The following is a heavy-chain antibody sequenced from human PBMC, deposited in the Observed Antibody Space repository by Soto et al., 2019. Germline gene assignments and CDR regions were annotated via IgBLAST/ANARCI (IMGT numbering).Heavy chain of an antibody. D-gene: IGHD6-19*01. CDR1: GFTFGNYA. CDR2: IGGNSVNI. V-gene: IGHV3-23*01. J-gene: IGHJ6*04. Sequence: EVQLLESGGGLVQTGGSLRISCVASGFTFGNYAMRWVRQAPGKGLEWVAAIGGNSVNIYYADSVKGRLTISRDNSKNTVSLQMSSRRVEDTAVYYCATAQVMGVSSAMAVWGSGTTVTVSS. CDR3: ATAQVMGVSSAMAV.